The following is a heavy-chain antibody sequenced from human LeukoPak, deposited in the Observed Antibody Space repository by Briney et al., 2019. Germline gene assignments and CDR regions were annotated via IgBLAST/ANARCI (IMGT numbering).Heavy chain of an antibody. CDR2: ISGSGGST. CDR1: GFTFSSHA. Sequence: GRSLRLSCAASGFTFSSHAMSWVRQAPGKGLERVSAISGSGGSTYYADSVKGRFTISRDNSKDSLYLQMNSLRAEDTGVYYCAKIRDIVVVVAATPLNDYWGQGTLVTVSS. D-gene: IGHD2-15*01. CDR3: AKIRDIVVVVAATPLNDY. V-gene: IGHV3-23*01. J-gene: IGHJ4*02.